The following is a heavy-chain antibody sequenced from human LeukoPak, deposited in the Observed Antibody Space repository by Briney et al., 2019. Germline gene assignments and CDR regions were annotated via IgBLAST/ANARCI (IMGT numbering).Heavy chain of an antibody. Sequence: PSETLSLTCAVYGGSFSGYYWSWIRQPPGKGLEWIGEINHSGSTNYNPSLKSRVTISVDTSKNHFSLNLSSVAAADTAVYYCARLGVVAANFYNWFDPWGQGTLVTVSS. J-gene: IGHJ5*02. D-gene: IGHD2-15*01. CDR1: GGSFSGYY. V-gene: IGHV4-34*01. CDR3: ARLGVVAANFYNWFDP. CDR2: INHSGST.